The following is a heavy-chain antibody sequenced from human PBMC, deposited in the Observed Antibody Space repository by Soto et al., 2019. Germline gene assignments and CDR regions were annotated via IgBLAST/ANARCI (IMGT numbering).Heavy chain of an antibody. CDR2: IYYSGST. CDR3: AREYNCNDVGSTTNSFDA. CDR1: GGSISSGGYY. Sequence: PSETLSLTCTVSGGSISSGGYYWSWILQHPGKGLEWIGYIYYSGSTYYNPSLKSRVTISVDTSKNQFSLKLSSVTAADTAVYYCAREYNCNDVGSTTNSFDAWGQGTLVTVS. D-gene: IGHD1-20*01. J-gene: IGHJ5*02. V-gene: IGHV4-31*03.